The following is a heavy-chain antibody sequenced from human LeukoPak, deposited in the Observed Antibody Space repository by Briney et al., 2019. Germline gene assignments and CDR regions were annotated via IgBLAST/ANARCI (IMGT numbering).Heavy chain of an antibody. CDR3: VRDFDAWNAIDI. D-gene: IGHD3-3*01. CDR2: ISYSGST. V-gene: IGHV4-59*01. CDR1: GGSISGYY. Sequence: PSVTLSLTCTVSGGSISGYYWSWIRQPPGKGLEWIGCISYSGSTKYNPSLKSRVGISLDTSKKQFSLHLSSVTAADTAVYYCVRDFDAWNAIDIWGQGTMVTVSS. J-gene: IGHJ3*02.